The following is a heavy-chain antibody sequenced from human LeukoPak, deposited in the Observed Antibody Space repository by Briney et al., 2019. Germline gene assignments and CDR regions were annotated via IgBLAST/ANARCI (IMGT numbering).Heavy chain of an antibody. CDR2: IYYSGST. J-gene: IGHJ3*02. D-gene: IGHD5-24*01. Sequence: SETLSLTCTVSGGTISSYYWSWIRQPPGKGLEWIGYIYYSGSTNYNPSLKSRVTISVDTSKNQFSLKLSSVTAADTAVYYCARGFLSRDDYNYDAFDIWGQGTMVTVSS. CDR1: GGTISSYY. V-gene: IGHV4-59*01. CDR3: ARGFLSRDDYNYDAFDI.